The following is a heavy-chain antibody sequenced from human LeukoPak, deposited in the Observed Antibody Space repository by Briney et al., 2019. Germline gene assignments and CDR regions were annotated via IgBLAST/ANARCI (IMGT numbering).Heavy chain of an antibody. CDR2: TNHSGST. D-gene: IGHD3/OR15-3a*01. J-gene: IGHJ6*02. V-gene: IGHV4-34*01. CDR1: GGSFSGYY. CDR3: ARGTRDWSYYYYYYGMDV. Sequence: SETLSLTCAVYGGSFSGYYWSWIRQPPGKGLEWIGETNHSGSTNYNPSLKSRVTISVDTSKNQFSLKLSSVTAADTAVYYCARGTRDWSYYYYYYGMDVWGQGTTVTVSS.